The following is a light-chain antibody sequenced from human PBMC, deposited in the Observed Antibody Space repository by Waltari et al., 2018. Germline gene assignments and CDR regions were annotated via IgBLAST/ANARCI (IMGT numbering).Light chain of an antibody. CDR1: QSIDRW. Sequence: DIQMTQSPSTLSASVGERVTITCRTSQSIDRWLAWYQKKPGKAPKLLIYKTSSLESGVASRFSGSGYGTEFTLTISSLQPDDFATYYCQEYKTYRTFGQGTKVEI. V-gene: IGKV1-5*03. J-gene: IGKJ1*01. CDR2: KTS. CDR3: QEYKTYRT.